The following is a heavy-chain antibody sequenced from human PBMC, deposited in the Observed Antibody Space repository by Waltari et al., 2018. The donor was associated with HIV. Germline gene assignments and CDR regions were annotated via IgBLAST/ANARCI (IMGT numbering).Heavy chain of an antibody. CDR1: GFSFAIYW. Sequence: EVQLVESGGDLVQPGGSLRLPCAASGFSFAIYWMNWFRQAPGKGLEWVANISGDGSDERYVDSVRGRFTVSRDNAKNSVYLQMNSLRVEDTAVYFCARRGTRNDMIFEFWGQGTLVTVSS. CDR3: ARRGTRNDMIFEF. CDR2: ISGDGSDE. V-gene: IGHV3-7*01. D-gene: IGHD1-1*01. J-gene: IGHJ4*02.